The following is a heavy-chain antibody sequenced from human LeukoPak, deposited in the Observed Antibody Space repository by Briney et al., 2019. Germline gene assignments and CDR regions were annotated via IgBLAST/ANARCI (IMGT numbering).Heavy chain of an antibody. CDR3: AGYSEDNWFDP. J-gene: IGHJ5*02. Sequence: GGSLRLSCAASGFTFSSYAMSWVRQAPGKGLEWVSSISSSSSYIYYADSVKGRFTISRDNAKNSLYLQMNSLRAEDTAVYYCAGYSEDNWFDPWGQGTLVTASS. CDR1: GFTFSSYA. V-gene: IGHV3-21*01. CDR2: ISSSSSYI. D-gene: IGHD1-26*01.